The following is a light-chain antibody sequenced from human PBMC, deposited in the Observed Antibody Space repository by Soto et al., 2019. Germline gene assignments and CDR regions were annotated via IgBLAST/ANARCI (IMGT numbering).Light chain of an antibody. Sequence: EVVLTQSPGTLSLSPGERATLSCRASQSVSGSYLAWYQQKPGQAPRLLIYDTSNRATGIPDRFSGSGSGTDFTLTISRLEPEDFAVYYCQHYGSSPLYTLGQGTKLEIK. V-gene: IGKV3-20*01. CDR3: QHYGSSPLYT. J-gene: IGKJ2*01. CDR1: QSVSGSY. CDR2: DTS.